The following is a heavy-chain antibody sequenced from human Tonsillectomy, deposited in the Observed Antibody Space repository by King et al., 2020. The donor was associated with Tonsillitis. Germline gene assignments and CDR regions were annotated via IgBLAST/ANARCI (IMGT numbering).Heavy chain of an antibody. J-gene: IGHJ4*02. CDR3: ARASLYGSGTYCPHFGY. CDR2: ISHSGST. V-gene: IGHV4-34*01. CDR1: GGSFSGYY. D-gene: IGHD3-10*01. Sequence: VQLQQWGAGLLKPSETLSLTCAVYGGSFSGYYLSWIRQPPGKGLEWIGEISHSGSTNYNPSLESRVTMSVDTSKNQLSLELSSVTAADTAVYYCARASLYGSGTYCPHFGYWGQGTLVTVSS.